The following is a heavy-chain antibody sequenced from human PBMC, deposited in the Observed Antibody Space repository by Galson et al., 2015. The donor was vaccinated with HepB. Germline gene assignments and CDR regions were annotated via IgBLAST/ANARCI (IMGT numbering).Heavy chain of an antibody. V-gene: IGHV4-39*01. Sequence: SETLSLTCTVSGGSISSSSYYWGWIRQPPGKGLEWIGSIYYSGSTYYNPSLKSRVTISVDTSKNQFSLKLSSVTAADTAVYYCARQISRYCSGGSCYYSYAFDIWGQGTMVTVSS. J-gene: IGHJ3*02. CDR3: ARQISRYCSGGSCYYSYAFDI. D-gene: IGHD2-15*01. CDR1: GGSISSSSYY. CDR2: IYYSGST.